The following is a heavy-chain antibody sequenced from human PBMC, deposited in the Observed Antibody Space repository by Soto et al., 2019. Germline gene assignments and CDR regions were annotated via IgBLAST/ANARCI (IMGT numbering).Heavy chain of an antibody. D-gene: IGHD3-10*01. CDR3: AREVPSRYFEL. Sequence: QVRLQQWGAGLLKPSETLPLTCAVYGGSFSDYYWSWIRQPPGKGLEWIGEINHSGSTNYNPSLKSRDTISVYTSKNQFSLKLNSVTAADTAVYYCAREVPSRYFELWGRGTPVTVSS. CDR1: GGSFSDYY. V-gene: IGHV4-34*01. J-gene: IGHJ2*01. CDR2: INHSGST.